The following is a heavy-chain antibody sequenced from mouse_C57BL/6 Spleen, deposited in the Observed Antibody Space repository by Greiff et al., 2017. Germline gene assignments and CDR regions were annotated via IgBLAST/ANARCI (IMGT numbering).Heavy chain of an antibody. CDR3: ARSGYGSKVWFAY. D-gene: IGHD1-1*01. Sequence: VHLVESGAELVKPGASVKISCKASGYAFSSYWMNWVKQRPGKGLEWIGQIYPGDGDTNYNGKFKGKANLTADKSSSKAYMQLSSLTSEDSAVYFCARSGYGSKVWFAYWGQGTLVTVSA. CDR1: GYAFSSYW. CDR2: IYPGDGDT. J-gene: IGHJ3*01. V-gene: IGHV1-80*01.